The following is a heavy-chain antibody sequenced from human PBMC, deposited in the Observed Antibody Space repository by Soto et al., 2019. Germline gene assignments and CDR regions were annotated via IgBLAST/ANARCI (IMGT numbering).Heavy chain of an antibody. CDR3: AKVGLGADTPAANYYFDY. D-gene: IGHD2-15*01. CDR2: ISGRDGST. Sequence: EVQLLESGGGLVQPGGSLRLSCSASGFTFSSYAMSWVRQAPGKGLEWVSAISGRDGSTYYADSVKGRFTISGDISKNTLYLQMNSLTAGDTAVYYCAKVGLGADTPAANYYFDYWGQGTGVTVSS. CDR1: GFTFSSYA. J-gene: IGHJ4*02. V-gene: IGHV3-23*01.